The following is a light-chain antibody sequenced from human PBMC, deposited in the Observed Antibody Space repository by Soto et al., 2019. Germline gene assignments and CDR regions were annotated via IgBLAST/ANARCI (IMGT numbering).Light chain of an antibody. CDR2: DVS. J-gene: IGKJ4*01. V-gene: IGKV3-11*01. Sequence: EIVLTQSPATLSLSPGERATLSCRASQSVGSSLAWYQQKPGQAPRLLIYDVSNRATGIPARFSGSGSGTHFILSIRSLEPEDFAAYFCQQRSNWPLTFGGGTKVEIK. CDR1: QSVGSS. CDR3: QQRSNWPLT.